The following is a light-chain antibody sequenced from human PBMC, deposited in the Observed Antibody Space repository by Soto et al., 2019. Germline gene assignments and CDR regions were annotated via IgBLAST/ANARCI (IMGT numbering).Light chain of an antibody. J-gene: IGLJ2*01. CDR2: DVS. CDR3: SSYTSSSTHVV. CDR1: SSDVGGYNY. V-gene: IGLV2-14*01. Sequence: QSALTQPASVSGSPGQSITISCTGTSSDVGGYNYVSWYQQHPGKAPKLMIYDVSNRPSGVSNRFSGSKSGNTASLPISGLQAEAEADYSCSSYTSSSTHVVFGGGTKLTVL.